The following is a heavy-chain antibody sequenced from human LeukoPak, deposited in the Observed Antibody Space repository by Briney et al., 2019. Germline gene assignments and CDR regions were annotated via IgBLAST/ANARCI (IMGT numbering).Heavy chain of an antibody. V-gene: IGHV1-69*05. CDR3: AGGTRHSYVN. J-gene: IGHJ4*02. D-gene: IGHD5-18*01. CDR1: GGTFSSYA. CDR2: IVPIFGTA. Sequence: SVKVSCKASGGTFSSYAISWVRQAPGQGLEWMGRIVPIFGTANYAQKFQGRVTITTDESTSTAYMELRRLRSEATAVYYCAGGTRHSYVNWGQGTLVTVSS.